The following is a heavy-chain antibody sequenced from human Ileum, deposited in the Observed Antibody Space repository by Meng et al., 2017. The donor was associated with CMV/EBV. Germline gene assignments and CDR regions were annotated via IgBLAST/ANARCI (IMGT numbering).Heavy chain of an antibody. J-gene: IGHJ5*02. CDR1: GGSFSGYY. Sequence: ESLKISCAVYGGSFSGYYWSWIRQPPGKGLEWIGEINHSGSTNYNPSLKSRVTISVDTSKNQFSLKLSSVTAADTAVYYCARVCYDFWSGYYNKYNWFDPWGQGTLVTVSS. CDR3: ARVCYDFWSGYYNKYNWFDP. D-gene: IGHD3-3*01. V-gene: IGHV4-34*01. CDR2: INHSGST.